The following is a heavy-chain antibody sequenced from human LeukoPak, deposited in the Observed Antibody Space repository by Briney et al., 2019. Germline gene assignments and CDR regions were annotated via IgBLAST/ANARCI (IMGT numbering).Heavy chain of an antibody. J-gene: IGHJ6*02. Sequence: PGRSLRLSCAASGFTFDDYAMHWVRQAPGKGLEWVSGISWNSGSIGYADSVKGRFTISRDNAKNSLYLQMNSLRAEDTALYYCAKDKRAKDYYYYGMDVWGQGTTVTVSS. CDR3: AKDKRAKDYYYYGMDV. D-gene: IGHD6-25*01. CDR1: GFTFDDYA. V-gene: IGHV3-9*01. CDR2: ISWNSGSI.